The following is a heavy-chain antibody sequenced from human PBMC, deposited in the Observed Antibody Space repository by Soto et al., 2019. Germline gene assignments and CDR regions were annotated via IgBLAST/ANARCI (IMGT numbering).Heavy chain of an antibody. CDR3: ARASGDYGDYGMDV. CDR2: IYSGGST. Sequence: GGSLRLSCAASGFTVSSNYMSWVRQAPGKGLEWVSVIYSGGSTYYADSVKGRFTISRDNSKNTLYLQMNSLRAEDTAVYYCARASGDYGDYGMDVWGQGTTVTVSS. D-gene: IGHD4-17*01. CDR1: GFTVSSNY. V-gene: IGHV3-66*01. J-gene: IGHJ6*02.